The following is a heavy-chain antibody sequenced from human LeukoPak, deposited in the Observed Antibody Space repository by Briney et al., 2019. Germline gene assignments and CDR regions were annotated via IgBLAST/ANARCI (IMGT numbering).Heavy chain of an antibody. CDR2: IIPILGIA. D-gene: IGHD3-22*01. CDR1: GGTFSSYA. CDR3: ARVGYYYDSSYDY. Sequence: GSSVKVSCKASGGTFSSYAISWVRQAPGQGLEWMGRIIPILGIANYAQKFQGRVTITADKSTSTAYMELSSLRSEDTAVHYCARVGYYYDSSYDYWGQGTLVTVSS. J-gene: IGHJ4*02. V-gene: IGHV1-69*04.